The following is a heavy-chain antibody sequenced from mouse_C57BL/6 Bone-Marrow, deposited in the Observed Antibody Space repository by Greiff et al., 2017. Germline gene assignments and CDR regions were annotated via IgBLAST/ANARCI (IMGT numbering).Heavy chain of an antibody. CDR1: GYTFTSYW. V-gene: IGHV1-64*01. D-gene: IGHD1-1*01. Sequence: QVQLQQPGAELVKPGASVKLSCKASGYTFTSYWMHWVKQRPGQGLEWIGMIHTNSGSTNYNEKFKSKATLTVDKSSSTAYMQLSSLTSEDSAVYYCARPQLLRYPDYWGQGTTLTVSS. CDR2: IHTNSGST. CDR3: ARPQLLRYPDY. J-gene: IGHJ2*01.